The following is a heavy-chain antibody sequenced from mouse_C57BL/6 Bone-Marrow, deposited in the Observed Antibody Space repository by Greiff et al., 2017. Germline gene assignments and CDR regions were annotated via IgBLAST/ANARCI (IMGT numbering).Heavy chain of an antibody. D-gene: IGHD1-1*01. V-gene: IGHV1-64*01. CDR1: GYTFTSYW. J-gene: IGHJ2*01. CDR2: IHPNSGST. CDR3: ARHSYGSSYGFDY. Sequence: QVQLQQPGAELVKPGASVKLSCKASGYTFTSYWMHWVKQRPGQGLAWIGMIHPNSGSTNYNEKFKSKATLTVDKSSSTAYMQLSSLTSEDSAVYYCARHSYGSSYGFDYWGQGTTLTVSS.